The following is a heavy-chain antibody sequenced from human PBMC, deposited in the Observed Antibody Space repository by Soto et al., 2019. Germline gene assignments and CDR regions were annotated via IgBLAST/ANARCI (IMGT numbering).Heavy chain of an antibody. V-gene: IGHV3-15*01. CDR1: GFTVTNAC. Sequence: GGSLRLSCAASGFTVTNACMSWVRQARGKGLEWVGRIKSITDGGTTDYAAPVKGRFTISRDDSKNTLFLQMNGLKIEDTAVYYCTRDRRAWGQGTLVTVSS. CDR2: IKSITDGGTT. J-gene: IGHJ5*02. CDR3: TRDRRA.